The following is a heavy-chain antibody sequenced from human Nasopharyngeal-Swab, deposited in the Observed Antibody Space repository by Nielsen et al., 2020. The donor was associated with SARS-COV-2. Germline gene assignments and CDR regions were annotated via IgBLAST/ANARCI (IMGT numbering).Heavy chain of an antibody. V-gene: IGHV4-34*01. J-gene: IGHJ6*03. CDR3: ARVLRGVAARPLGFGYYYYYYMDV. D-gene: IGHD6-6*01. CDR2: INHSGST. Sequence: RQAPGKGLEWVGEINHSGSTNCNPSLKSRVTISVDTSKNQFSLKLSSVTAADTAVYYCARVLRGVAARPLGFGYYYYYYMDVWGKGTTVTVSS.